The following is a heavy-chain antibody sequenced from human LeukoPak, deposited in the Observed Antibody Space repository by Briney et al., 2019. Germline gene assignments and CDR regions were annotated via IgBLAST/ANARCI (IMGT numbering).Heavy chain of an antibody. Sequence: PGGSLRLSCAASGFIFSSYWMHWVRQVPGKGLVWVSRIGSDGSSTSFADSVKGRFTISRDNAKNTLYLQMNSLRAEDTAVYYCARDSGSSVDYFDYWGQGTLVTVSS. CDR1: GFIFSSYW. CDR2: IGSDGSST. V-gene: IGHV3-74*01. CDR3: ARDSGSSVDYFDY. J-gene: IGHJ4*02. D-gene: IGHD1-26*01.